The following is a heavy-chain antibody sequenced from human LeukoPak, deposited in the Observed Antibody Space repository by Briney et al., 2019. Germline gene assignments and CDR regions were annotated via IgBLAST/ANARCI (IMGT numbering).Heavy chain of an antibody. CDR3: ARANAYYDILTGYQDDAFDI. V-gene: IGHV3-48*01. J-gene: IGHJ3*02. CDR2: ISSSSSTI. CDR1: GFTLSSYS. Sequence: SGGSLRLSCAASGFTLSSYSMNWVRQAPGKGLEWVSYISSSSSTIYYADSVKGRFTISRDNAKNSLYLQMNSLRAEDTAVYYCARANAYYDILTGYQDDAFDIWGQGTMVTVSS. D-gene: IGHD3-9*01.